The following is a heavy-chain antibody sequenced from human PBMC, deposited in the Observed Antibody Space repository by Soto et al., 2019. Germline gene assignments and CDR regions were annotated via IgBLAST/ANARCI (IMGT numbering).Heavy chain of an antibody. CDR3: ARDRPGDEGDGFDI. Sequence: EVQLVETGGGLIQPGGSLRLSCAASGLTVSSNYMNCVRQAPGKGLEWVSVLYSGGSTHYAGSVKGRFIISRDNSKNTLYLQMTSLRVEDTAVYYCARDRPGDEGDGFDIWGHGTMVTVSS. J-gene: IGHJ3*02. D-gene: IGHD3-10*01. CDR2: LYSGGST. V-gene: IGHV3-53*02. CDR1: GLTVSSNY.